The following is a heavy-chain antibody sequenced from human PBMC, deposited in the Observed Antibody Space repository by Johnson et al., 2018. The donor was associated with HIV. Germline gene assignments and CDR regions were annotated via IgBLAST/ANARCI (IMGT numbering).Heavy chain of an antibody. CDR3: AKEVPVYSYGYYDAFDI. CDR1: GFILSNYG. D-gene: IGHD5-18*01. V-gene: IGHV3-33*06. J-gene: IGHJ3*02. Sequence: QVQLVESGGGVVQPGRSLRLSCAASGFILSNYGMHWVRQAPGKGLEWVAVIWHDGSNKYYADSVKGRFTIPRDNSKNTLDLQMNSLRAEDTAVYYCAKEVPVYSYGYYDAFDIWGQGTMVTVSS. CDR2: IWHDGSNK.